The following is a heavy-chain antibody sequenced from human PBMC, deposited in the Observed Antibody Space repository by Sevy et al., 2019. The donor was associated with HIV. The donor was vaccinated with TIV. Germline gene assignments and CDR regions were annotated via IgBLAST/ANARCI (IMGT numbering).Heavy chain of an antibody. Sequence: SETLSLTCAVYGGSFSGYYWSWIRQPPGKGLEWIGEFNHSGSTNYNPSLKSRVTISVDTSKNQFSLKLSSVTAADTAVYYCARGPLYSSGYYPKGSRGNYFDYWGQGTLVTVSS. D-gene: IGHD3-22*01. CDR2: FNHSGST. J-gene: IGHJ4*02. CDR3: ARGPLYSSGYYPKGSRGNYFDY. CDR1: GGSFSGYY. V-gene: IGHV4-34*01.